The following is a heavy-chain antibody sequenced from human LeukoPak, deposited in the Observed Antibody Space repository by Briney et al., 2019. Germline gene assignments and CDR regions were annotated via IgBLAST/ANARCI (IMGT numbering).Heavy chain of an antibody. Sequence: GASVKVSCKASGYTFTDYYMHWVRQAPGQGLEWMGWINPNSGGTNSAQKFQGRVTMTSDTSITTAYMELSRLTSDDTAVYYCARGGIWFGELWDWYFDLWGRGTLVTVSS. CDR2: INPNSGGT. CDR1: GYTFTDYY. V-gene: IGHV1-2*02. J-gene: IGHJ2*01. CDR3: ARGGIWFGELWDWYFDL. D-gene: IGHD3-10*01.